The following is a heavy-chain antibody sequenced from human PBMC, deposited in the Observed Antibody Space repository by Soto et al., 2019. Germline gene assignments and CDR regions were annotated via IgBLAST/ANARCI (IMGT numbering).Heavy chain of an antibody. V-gene: IGHV1-3*01. CDR2: INAGNGNT. Sequence: ASVKVSCKASGYTFTSYAMHWVRQAPGQRLEWMGWINAGNGNTKYSQKFQGRVTITRDTSASTAYMELSSLRSEDTAVYYCASEYRPYYYDSSGYPGAYWGQGTLVTVSS. CDR1: GYTFTSYA. J-gene: IGHJ4*02. D-gene: IGHD3-22*01. CDR3: ASEYRPYYYDSSGYPGAY.